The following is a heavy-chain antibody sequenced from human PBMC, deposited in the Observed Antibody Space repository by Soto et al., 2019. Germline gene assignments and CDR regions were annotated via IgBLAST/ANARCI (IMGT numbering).Heavy chain of an antibody. J-gene: IGHJ3*02. CDR2: ISYDGSNK. Sequence: QVQLVESGGGVVQPGRSLRLSCAASGFTFGSYAMHWVRQAPGKGLEWVAVISYDGSNKYYADSVKGRFTISRDNSKNTLYLQMNSLRAEDTAVYYCARDRGSYGDDAFDIWGQGTMVTVSS. CDR3: ARDRGSYGDDAFDI. D-gene: IGHD1-26*01. CDR1: GFTFGSYA. V-gene: IGHV3-30-3*01.